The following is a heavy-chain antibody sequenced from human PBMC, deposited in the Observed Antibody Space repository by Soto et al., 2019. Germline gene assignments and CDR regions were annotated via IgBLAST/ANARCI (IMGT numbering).Heavy chain of an antibody. V-gene: IGHV1-18*01. CDR1: GYTFTSYG. Sequence: GASVKVSCKASGYTFTSYGISWVRQAPGQGLEWMGWISAYNGNTNYAQKLQGRVTMTTDTSTSTAYMELRSLRSDDTAVYYCARDRGSGSYLTWSWFDSWGQGTLVTGSS. CDR3: ARDRGSGSYLTWSWFDS. CDR2: ISAYNGNT. D-gene: IGHD3-10*01. J-gene: IGHJ5*01.